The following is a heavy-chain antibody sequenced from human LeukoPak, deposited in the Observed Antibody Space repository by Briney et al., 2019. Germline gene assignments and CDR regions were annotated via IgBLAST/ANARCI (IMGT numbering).Heavy chain of an antibody. J-gene: IGHJ4*02. D-gene: IGHD3-22*01. CDR3: ARLDSITMIGVDY. V-gene: IGHV4-34*01. CDR2: INHSGST. CDR1: GGSFSGYY. Sequence: SETLSLTCAVYGGSFSGYYWSWIRQPPGKGLEWIGEINHSGSTNYNPSLKSRVTISVDTSKNQFSLKLSSVTAADTAVYYCARLDSITMIGVDYWGQGTLVTVSS.